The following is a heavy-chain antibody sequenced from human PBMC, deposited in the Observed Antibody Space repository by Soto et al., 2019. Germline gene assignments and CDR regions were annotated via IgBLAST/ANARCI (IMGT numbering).Heavy chain of an antibody. D-gene: IGHD1-26*01. CDR2: ISGSGGST. CDR3: AKDPSIVGATSWFDP. V-gene: IGHV3-23*01. J-gene: IGHJ5*02. CDR1: GFTFSTYT. Sequence: GGSLRLSCVASGFTFSTYTMSWVRQAPGKGLEWVSAISGSGGSTSYADSVKGRFTISRDNSKNTLYLQMNSLRAEDTAVYYCAKDPSIVGATSWFDPWGQGTLVTVSS.